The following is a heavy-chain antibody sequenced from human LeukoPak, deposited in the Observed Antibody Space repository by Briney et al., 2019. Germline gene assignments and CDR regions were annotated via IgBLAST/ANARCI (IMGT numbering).Heavy chain of an antibody. V-gene: IGHV3-23*01. CDR3: AQGHGDYVGPFDY. CDR2: ISGSGGNT. Sequence: GGSLRLSCAASGFTFSSYAMSWVRQAPGKGLEWVSTISGSGGNTLYADSVKGRFTISRDNSKNTLHLQMNSLRAEDTAIYSCAQGHGDYVGPFDYWGQGTLVTVSS. J-gene: IGHJ4*02. CDR1: GFTFSSYA. D-gene: IGHD4-17*01.